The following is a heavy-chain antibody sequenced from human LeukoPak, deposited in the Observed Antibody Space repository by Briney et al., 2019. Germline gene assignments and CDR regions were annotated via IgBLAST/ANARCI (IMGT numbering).Heavy chain of an antibody. V-gene: IGHV3-21*01. D-gene: IGHD6-13*01. Sequence: GSLRLSCAASGFTFSSYSMNWVRQAPGKGLEWVSSISSSSSYIYYADSVKGRFTISRDNAKNSMYLQMNSLRTEDTAVYYCARVKDHRGIAVAGSDYWGQGTLVTVSS. J-gene: IGHJ4*02. CDR3: ARVKDHRGIAVAGSDY. CDR2: ISSSSSYI. CDR1: GFTFSSYS.